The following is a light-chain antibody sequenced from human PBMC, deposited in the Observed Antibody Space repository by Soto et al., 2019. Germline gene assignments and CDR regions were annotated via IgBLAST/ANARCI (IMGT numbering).Light chain of an antibody. CDR1: SSDVGGYNH. Sequence: QSVLTQPASVSGSPGQSITISCTGTSSDVGGYNHVSWYQQHPGKAPKLMIYEVSNRPSGVSNRFSGSKSGNTASLTISGLQAEDEADYYCSSYTSSSTSVFGTGTKATVL. CDR3: SSYTSSSTSV. CDR2: EVS. V-gene: IGLV2-14*01. J-gene: IGLJ1*01.